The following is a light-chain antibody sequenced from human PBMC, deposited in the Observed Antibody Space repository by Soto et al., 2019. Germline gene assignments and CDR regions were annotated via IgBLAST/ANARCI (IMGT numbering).Light chain of an antibody. CDR2: DAS. V-gene: IGKV3-11*01. J-gene: IGKJ5*01. CDR1: QTFSSH. CDR3: QQRSNWPPVIT. Sequence: EIVLTQSPATLSLSPGERATLSCRASQTFSSHLAWYQQKPGQAPRLLIYDASKRATGIPARFSGRGSGTDFPLTIRSLEPEAFAVYYCQQRSNWPPVITFGQGTRLEIK.